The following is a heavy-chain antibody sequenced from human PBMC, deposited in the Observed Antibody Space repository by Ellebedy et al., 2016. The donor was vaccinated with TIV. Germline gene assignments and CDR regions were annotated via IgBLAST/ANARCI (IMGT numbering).Heavy chain of an antibody. J-gene: IGHJ4*02. CDR2: ISGSGGST. V-gene: IGHV3-23*01. D-gene: IGHD2-15*01. CDR1: GFTFSSYA. CDR3: AKDRGSGF. Sequence: GESLKISCAASGFTFSSYAMSWVRQAPGKGLEWVSAISGSGGSTYYADSVKGRFTISRDNSKNTLDLQMNSLRAEDTAVYYCAKDRGSGFWGQGTLVTVSS.